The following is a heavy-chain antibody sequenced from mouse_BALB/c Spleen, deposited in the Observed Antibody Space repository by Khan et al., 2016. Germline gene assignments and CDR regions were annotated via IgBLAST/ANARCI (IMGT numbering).Heavy chain of an antibody. CDR1: GYSITSDYA. J-gene: IGHJ2*01. Sequence: EVQLQESGPGLVKPSQSLSLTCTVTGYSITSDYAWNWIRQFPGNKLEWMGYISYSGGTDYNPSLKSRVSITRDTSKNQFFLQLNSVTSEDTATYYCTSGYYYFDYWGQGTTLTVSS. CDR2: ISYSGGT. V-gene: IGHV3-2*02. CDR3: TSGYYYFDY.